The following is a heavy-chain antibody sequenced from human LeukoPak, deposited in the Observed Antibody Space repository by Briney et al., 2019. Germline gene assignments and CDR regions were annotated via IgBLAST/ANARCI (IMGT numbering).Heavy chain of an antibody. CDR1: GGSFSGYY. CDR2: IYHSGNS. Sequence: TSETRSLTCAVYGGSFSGYYWSWVRQPPGKGLEWIGEIYHSGNSNYNPPLKSRVTLSVDKSRNQFSLKLSSVTAADTAVYCCARDVGARLPGYWGQGILVTVSS. CDR3: ARDVGARLPGY. D-gene: IGHD6-6*01. V-gene: IGHV4-34*01. J-gene: IGHJ4*02.